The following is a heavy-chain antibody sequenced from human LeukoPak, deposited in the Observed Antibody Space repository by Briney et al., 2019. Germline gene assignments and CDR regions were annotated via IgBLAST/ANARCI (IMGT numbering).Heavy chain of an antibody. Sequence: GGSLRLSCAASGFTVSSNYMSWVRQAPGKGLEWVSVIYSGGSTYYSDSVKGRFTISRDNSKNTLYLQMNSLRAEDTAVYYCLTGYNHAVDWFDPWGQGTLVTVSS. D-gene: IGHD3-9*01. J-gene: IGHJ5*02. CDR3: LTGYNHAVDWFDP. CDR2: IYSGGST. CDR1: GFTVSSNY. V-gene: IGHV3-66*01.